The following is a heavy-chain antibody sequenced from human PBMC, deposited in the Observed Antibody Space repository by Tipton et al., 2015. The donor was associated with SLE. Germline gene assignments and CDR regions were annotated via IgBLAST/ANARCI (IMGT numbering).Heavy chain of an antibody. D-gene: IGHD6-19*01. Sequence: QVQLVQSRAEVKKPGASVKVSCKTSGYTFTDNYIHWVRQAPGQGLEWMGRINPNTGGTNYAQKLQGRVTMTTDASTSTAYMELRSLRSDDTAVYYCAIAVVGTLFFDYWGQGTLVTVSS. J-gene: IGHJ4*02. CDR2: INPNTGGT. CDR3: AIAVVGTLFFDY. V-gene: IGHV1-2*06. CDR1: GYTFTDNY.